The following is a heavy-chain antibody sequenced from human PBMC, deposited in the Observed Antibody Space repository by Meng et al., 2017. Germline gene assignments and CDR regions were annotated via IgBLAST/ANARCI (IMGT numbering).Heavy chain of an antibody. CDR3: ARGPLVHQYFDY. CDR2: INHSGST. V-gene: IGHV4-34*01. Sequence: QVQLQQWGAGLLKPSETLSLTCTVYGGSFSGYYWSWIRQPPGKGLEWIGEINHSGSTNYNPSLKSRVTISVDTSKNQFSLKLSSVTAADTAVYYCARGPLVHQYFDYWGQGTLVTVSS. J-gene: IGHJ4*02. CDR1: GGSFSGYY. D-gene: IGHD6-13*01.